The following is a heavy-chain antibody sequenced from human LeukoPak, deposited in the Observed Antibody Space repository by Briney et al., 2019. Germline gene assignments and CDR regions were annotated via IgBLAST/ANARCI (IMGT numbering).Heavy chain of an antibody. CDR1: GFTFSSYE. V-gene: IGHV3-48*03. D-gene: IGHD2-15*01. Sequence: GGSLRLSCAAAGFTFSSYEMKWVRQAPGKGLEWVSYISSRGTTIYNADSVKGRFTISRDNAKNSLYLQVNSLRAEDTAVYYCARESIVDGAFDIWGQGTMVTVSS. J-gene: IGHJ3*02. CDR2: ISSRGTTI. CDR3: ARESIVDGAFDI.